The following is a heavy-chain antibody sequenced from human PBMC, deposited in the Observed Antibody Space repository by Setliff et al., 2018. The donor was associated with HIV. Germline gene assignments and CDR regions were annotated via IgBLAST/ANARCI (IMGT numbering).Heavy chain of an antibody. J-gene: IGHJ5*02. CDR1: GGPISSYY. CDR3: ARRIDNSGSLPAKNWFDT. V-gene: IGHV4-4*09. Sequence: KPSETLSLTCTVSGGPISSYYWSWMRQPPGKGLEWIGYIYTSGSVNYNPSLNSRVSISIDTSKNQFSLKLSSVTAADTAVYYCARRIDNSGSLPAKNWFDTWGQGRLVTVSS. CDR2: IYTSGSV. D-gene: IGHD3-10*01.